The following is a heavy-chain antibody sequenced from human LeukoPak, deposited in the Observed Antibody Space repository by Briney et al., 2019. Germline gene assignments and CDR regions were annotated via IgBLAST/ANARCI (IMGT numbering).Heavy chain of an antibody. CDR3: AKSDRYCSSTSCYPLYYYYGVDV. CDR2: ISTGGGST. CDR1: GFSFSYYA. J-gene: IGHJ6*02. V-gene: IGHV3-23*01. D-gene: IGHD2-2*01. Sequence: GGSLRLSCAASGFSFSYYAMSWVRQAPGKGLEWVSAISTGGGSTFYADSVKGRFTISRDNSKNPLYLQMDSLRAEDTAVYSCAKSDRYCSSTSCYPLYYYYGVDVWGQGTPVTVSS.